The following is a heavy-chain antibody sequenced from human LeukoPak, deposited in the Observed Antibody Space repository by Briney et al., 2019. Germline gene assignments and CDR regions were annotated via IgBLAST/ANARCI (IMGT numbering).Heavy chain of an antibody. J-gene: IGHJ4*02. V-gene: IGHV4-39*01. Sequence: SETLSLTCTVSGGSISGSSYYWGWIRQPPGKGLEWIGSIYYSGSTYYNPSLKSRVTISVDTSKNQFSLKLSSVTAADTAVYYCARHDQIVVAEIDYWGQGTLVTVSS. D-gene: IGHD3-22*01. CDR3: ARHDQIVVAEIDY. CDR1: GGSISGSSYY. CDR2: IYYSGST.